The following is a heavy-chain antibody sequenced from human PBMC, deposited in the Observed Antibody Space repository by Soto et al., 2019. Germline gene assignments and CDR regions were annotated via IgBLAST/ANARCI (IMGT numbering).Heavy chain of an antibody. J-gene: IGHJ4*02. V-gene: IGHV1-3*01. Sequence: ASVKVSCKASGYTFTSYAMHWVRQAPGQRLEWMGWINAGNGNTKYSQKFQGRVTITRDTSASTAYMELSSLRSEDTAVYYCARGGRYCSSASCKAYFVYWGQGTLVTVSS. CDR1: GYTFTSYA. D-gene: IGHD2-2*01. CDR2: INAGNGNT. CDR3: ARGGRYCSSASCKAYFVY.